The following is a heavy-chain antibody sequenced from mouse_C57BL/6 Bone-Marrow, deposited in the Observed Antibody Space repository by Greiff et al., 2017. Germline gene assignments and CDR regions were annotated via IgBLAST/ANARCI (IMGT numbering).Heavy chain of an antibody. CDR2: IRNKANNHAT. V-gene: IGHV6-6*01. D-gene: IGHD4-1*02. CDR1: GFTFSDAW. CDR3: TRLNWDNTMDY. J-gene: IGHJ4*01. Sequence: EVQRVESGGGLVQPGGSMKLSCAASGFTFSDAWMDWVRQSPEKGLEWVAEIRNKANNHATYYAESVKGRFTISRDDSKSSVYLQMNSLRAEDTGIYYCTRLNWDNTMDYWGQGTSVTVSS.